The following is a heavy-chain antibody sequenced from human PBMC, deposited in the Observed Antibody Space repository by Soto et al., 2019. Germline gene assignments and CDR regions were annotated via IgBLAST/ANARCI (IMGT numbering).Heavy chain of an antibody. V-gene: IGHV1-18*01. CDR1: GYTFTSYG. Sequence: ASVQVSCKASGYTFTSYGISWVRQAPGQGLEWMGWISAYNGNTNYAQKLQGRVTMTTDTSTSTAYMELRSLRSDDTAVYYCARVXHCSSTSCPKYYYGMDVWGQGTTVTVSS. D-gene: IGHD2-2*01. CDR3: ARVXHCSSTSCPKYYYGMDV. CDR2: ISAYNGNT. J-gene: IGHJ6*02.